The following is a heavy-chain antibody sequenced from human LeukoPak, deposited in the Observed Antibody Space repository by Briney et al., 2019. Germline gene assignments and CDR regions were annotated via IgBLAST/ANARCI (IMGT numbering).Heavy chain of an antibody. CDR2: INHSGST. CDR3: ARAYYGSGSFFDY. V-gene: IGHV4-34*01. D-gene: IGHD3-10*01. Sequence: SETLSLTCAVHGFSFSGYYWSWVRQPPEKGLEWVGEINHSGSTNYNPSLKSRVTISVDTSKNQFSLKLSSVTAADTAVYYCARAYYGSGSFFDYWGQGTLVTVSS. J-gene: IGHJ4*02. CDR1: GFSFSGYY.